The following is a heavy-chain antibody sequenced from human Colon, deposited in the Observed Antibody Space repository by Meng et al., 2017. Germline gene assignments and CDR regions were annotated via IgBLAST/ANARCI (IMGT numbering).Heavy chain of an antibody. CDR1: GFTFTSHG. CDR3: ARDEIGRGYLLDF. CDR2: IWQDEDHQ. J-gene: IGHJ4*02. Sequence: QVQLVGSGGGVVRPGRSLRPSCAASGFTFTSHGRHWVRQAPGMGLEWVAVIWQDEDHQYYADSVKGRFTISRDNSKNTLYLQMNCLRAEDTAVYYCARDEIGRGYLLDFWGQGTLVTVSS. V-gene: IGHV3-33*01. D-gene: IGHD3-16*02.